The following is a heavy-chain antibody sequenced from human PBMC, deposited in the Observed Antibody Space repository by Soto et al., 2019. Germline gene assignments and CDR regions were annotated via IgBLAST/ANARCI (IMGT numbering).Heavy chain of an antibody. J-gene: IGHJ4*02. Sequence: SETLSLTCTVSGGSISSSSYYWGWISQPPGKGLEWIGSIYYSGSTYYNPSLKSRVTISVDTSKNQFSLKLSSVTAADTAVYYCARQIAAPPGYYFDYWGQGTLVTVSS. CDR1: GGSISSSSYY. CDR2: IYYSGST. V-gene: IGHV4-39*01. CDR3: ARQIAAPPGYYFDY. D-gene: IGHD6-6*01.